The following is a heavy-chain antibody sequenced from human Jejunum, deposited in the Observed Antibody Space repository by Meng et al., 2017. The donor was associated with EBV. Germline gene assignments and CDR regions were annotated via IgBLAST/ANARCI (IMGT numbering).Heavy chain of an antibody. CDR1: GDSIDSRNW. CDR2: IYYSGST. Sequence: QGTLRVSGQGLVKPSGPRSLTCAVSGDSIDSRNWWSWVRQSPERGLEWIGEIYYSGSTNYNPSLKSRVTILVDRSENHFSLHLSSVTAADTAVYYCVRGGDYCLVYWGQGTLVTVSS. CDR3: VRGGDYCLVY. V-gene: IGHV4-4*02. D-gene: IGHD2-21*02. J-gene: IGHJ4*02.